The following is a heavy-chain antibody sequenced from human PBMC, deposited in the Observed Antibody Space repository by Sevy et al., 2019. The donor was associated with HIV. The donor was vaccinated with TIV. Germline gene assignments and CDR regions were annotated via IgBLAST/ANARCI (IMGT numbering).Heavy chain of an antibody. CDR1: GFTFENYW. J-gene: IGHJ6*02. Sequence: GGSLRLSCAASGFTFENYWMTWVRLAPGKGLEWVANIKPDGSESYYLDSVKGRFTFSRDNTKNLLFLQMNNMKAEDTAIYYCARSGGYGWDFWGQGTMVTVSS. D-gene: IGHD3-10*01. V-gene: IGHV3-7*01. CDR3: ARSGGYGWDF. CDR2: IKPDGSES.